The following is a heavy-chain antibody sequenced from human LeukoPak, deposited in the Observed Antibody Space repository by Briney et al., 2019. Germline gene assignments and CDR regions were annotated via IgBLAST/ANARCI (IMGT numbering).Heavy chain of an antibody. CDR2: ISDSGST. Sequence: SETLSLTCIISGGSISNYYWSWIRQPPGKGLEWIGHISDSGSTNHNPFLQSRVTISLDTSKRVLSLRLTSVTSGDTAMYFCARMNDDADYADFWGQGALVTVSS. D-gene: IGHD4-17*01. CDR1: GGSISNYY. CDR3: ARMNDDADYADF. J-gene: IGHJ4*02. V-gene: IGHV4-59*01.